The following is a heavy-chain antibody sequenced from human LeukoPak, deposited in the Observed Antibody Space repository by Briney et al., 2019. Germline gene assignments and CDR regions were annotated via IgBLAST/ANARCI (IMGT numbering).Heavy chain of an antibody. CDR2: IYYSGST. Sequence: SETLSVTCTVSGGSISSSSYYWGWIRQPPGKGLEWIGSIYYSGSTYYNPSLKSRVTISVDTSKNQFSLKLSSVTAADTAVYYCAPNYYDSSGYFDYWGQGTLVTVSS. CDR1: GGSISSSSYY. V-gene: IGHV4-39*01. J-gene: IGHJ4*02. D-gene: IGHD3-22*01. CDR3: APNYYDSSGYFDY.